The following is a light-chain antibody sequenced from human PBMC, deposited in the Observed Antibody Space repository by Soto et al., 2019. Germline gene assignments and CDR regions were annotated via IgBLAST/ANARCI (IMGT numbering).Light chain of an antibody. J-gene: IGKJ1*01. CDR3: QQYNSYSEA. CDR2: KAS. CDR1: QTISSW. Sequence: DMQSTHSPSTLSGSVGDRVTITCRASQTISSWLAWYQQKPGKAPKLLIYKASTLKSGVPSRFSGSGSGTEFTLTISSLQPDDFATYYCQQYNSYSEAFGQGTKV. V-gene: IGKV1-5*03.